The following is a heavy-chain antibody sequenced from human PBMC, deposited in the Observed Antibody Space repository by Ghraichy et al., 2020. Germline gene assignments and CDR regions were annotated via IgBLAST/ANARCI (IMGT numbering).Heavy chain of an antibody. CDR3: AKVHSSGWYSDY. V-gene: IGHV3-30*18. CDR1: GFTFSSYG. CDR2: ISYDGSNK. J-gene: IGHJ4*02. Sequence: GGSLNISCAASGFTFSSYGMHWVRQAPGTGLEWVAVISYDGSNKYYADSVKGRFTISRDNSKNTLYLQMNSLRAEDTAVYYCAKVHSSGWYSDYWGQGTLVTVSS. D-gene: IGHD6-13*01.